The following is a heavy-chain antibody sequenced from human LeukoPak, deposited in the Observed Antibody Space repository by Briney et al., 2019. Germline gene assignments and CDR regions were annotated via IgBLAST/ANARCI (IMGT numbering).Heavy chain of an antibody. J-gene: IGHJ4*02. CDR3: ARDLEGYHYGSGNYPQ. V-gene: IGHV1-2*02. Sequence: ASVKVSCKASGYTFTGYYIHWVRQAPGQGLEWMGLINPNSGGTNYAQKFQGRVTMTRDTSISTAYMELSSLRSDDTAVYYCARDLEGYHYGSGNYPQWGQGTLVTVSS. CDR2: INPNSGGT. D-gene: IGHD3-10*01. CDR1: GYTFTGYY.